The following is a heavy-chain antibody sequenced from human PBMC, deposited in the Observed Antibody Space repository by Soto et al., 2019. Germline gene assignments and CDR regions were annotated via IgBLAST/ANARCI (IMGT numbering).Heavy chain of an antibody. J-gene: IGHJ4*02. Sequence: ASVKVSCKASGYTFISYAIHWVRQAPGQRLEWKGWVNGGNGDTKYSQRFQGGVTITRDTSASTAYMELSSLRSEDTAVYYCARSIVVVTALDYWGQGTLVTVSS. D-gene: IGHD2-21*02. CDR1: GYTFISYA. V-gene: IGHV1-3*01. CDR3: ARSIVVVTALDY. CDR2: VNGGNGDT.